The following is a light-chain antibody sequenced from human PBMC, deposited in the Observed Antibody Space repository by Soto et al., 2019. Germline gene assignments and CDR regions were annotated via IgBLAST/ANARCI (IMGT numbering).Light chain of an antibody. CDR3: QQGSTTPIT. CDR2: VAS. V-gene: IGKV1-39*01. CDR1: QSISSF. J-gene: IGKJ5*01. Sequence: DIQMTQSPSSLSASVGDRVTITCRASQSISSFLNWYQQKLGKAPKLLIYVASSLQSGVPSRFSGSGSGTDFTLTISSLRPEDFSTYYCQQGSTTPITFGLGTRLEIK.